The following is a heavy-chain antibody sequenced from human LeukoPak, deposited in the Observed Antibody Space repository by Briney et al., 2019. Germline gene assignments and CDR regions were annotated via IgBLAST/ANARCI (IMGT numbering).Heavy chain of an antibody. CDR3: ATSREDYGPGSYYFS. D-gene: IGHD3-10*01. V-gene: IGHV4-59*01. J-gene: IGHJ5*02. Sequence: SETLSLTCTVSGGSISSYYWSWIRQPPGKGLEWIGYIYYSGSTNYNPSLKSRVTISVDTSKNQFSLKLSSVTAADTAVYYCATSREDYGPGSYYFSWGQGTLVTVSS. CDR1: GGSISSYY. CDR2: IYYSGST.